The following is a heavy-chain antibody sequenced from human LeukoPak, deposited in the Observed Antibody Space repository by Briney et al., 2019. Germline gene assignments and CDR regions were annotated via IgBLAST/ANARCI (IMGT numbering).Heavy chain of an antibody. D-gene: IGHD2-2*02. CDR2: IIPIFGTA. Sequence: ASVKVSCKASGGTFSSYAISWVRQAPGQGLEWMGGIIPIFGTANYAQKFQGRVTITADESTSTAYMELSSLRSEDTAVYYCARGEGYCSSTSCYNTLGDYWGQGTLVTVSS. CDR1: GGTFSSYA. CDR3: ARGEGYCSSTSCYNTLGDY. J-gene: IGHJ4*02. V-gene: IGHV1-69*13.